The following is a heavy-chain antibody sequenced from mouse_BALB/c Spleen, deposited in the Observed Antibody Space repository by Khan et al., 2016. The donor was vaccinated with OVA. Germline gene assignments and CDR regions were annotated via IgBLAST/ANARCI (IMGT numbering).Heavy chain of an antibody. D-gene: IGHD2-1*01. CDR2: IDPENDNT. J-gene: IGHJ3*01. V-gene: IGHV14-1*02. CDR3: ARRGYGNYWFAF. CDR1: GFNVKDYY. Sequence: EVQLQQSGAELVRPGALVKLSCKASGFNVKDYYMLWVKQRPEQGLEWIGGIDPENDNTIYDPKFQGKAIIKADTSSNTAYLQLSSLTSEDTAVYYCARRGYGNYWFAFWGQGTLVTVSA.